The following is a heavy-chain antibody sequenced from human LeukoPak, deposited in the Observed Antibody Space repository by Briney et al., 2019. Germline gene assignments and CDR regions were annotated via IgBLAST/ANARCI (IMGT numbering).Heavy chain of an antibody. V-gene: IGHV4-39*07. CDR1: GGSISSSSYY. D-gene: IGHD3-22*01. CDR2: IYYSGST. J-gene: IGHJ4*02. CDR3: ARIGVVISDY. Sequence: SETLSLTCTVSGGSISSSSYYWGWIRQPPGKGLEWIGSIYYSGSTYYNPSLKSRVTISVDTSKNQFSLKLSSVTAADTAVYYCARIGVVISDYWGQGTLVTVSS.